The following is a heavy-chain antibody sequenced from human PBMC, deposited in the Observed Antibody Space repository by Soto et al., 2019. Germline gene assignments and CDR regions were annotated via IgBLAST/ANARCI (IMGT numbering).Heavy chain of an antibody. Sequence: EXLKISCKSSGYXFTHYWGVWVRHMPGKGLEWMGSIYPGYSETRYSTSLQGQVTMSADKSIRTAYLQWSSLNASDSDIYYCARKYYYGAGTLDYWGPATLYTVSS. CDR2: IYPGYSET. V-gene: IGHV5-51*01. J-gene: IGHJ4*02. CDR1: GYXFTHYW. CDR3: ARKYYYGAGTLDY. D-gene: IGHD3-10*01.